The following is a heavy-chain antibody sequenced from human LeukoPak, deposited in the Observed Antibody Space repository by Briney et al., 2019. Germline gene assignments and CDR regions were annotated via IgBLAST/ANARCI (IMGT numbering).Heavy chain of an antibody. D-gene: IGHD3-10*01. CDR3: ARAMVRGVIIFVPFDY. CDR1: GYTFTGYY. J-gene: IGHJ4*02. Sequence: ASVKVSCKASGYTFTGYYMHWVRQAPGQGLEWMGWINPNSGGTNYAQRFQGRVTMTRDTSISTAYMELSRLRSDDTAVYYCARAMVRGVIIFVPFDYWGQGTLVTVSS. V-gene: IGHV1-2*02. CDR2: INPNSGGT.